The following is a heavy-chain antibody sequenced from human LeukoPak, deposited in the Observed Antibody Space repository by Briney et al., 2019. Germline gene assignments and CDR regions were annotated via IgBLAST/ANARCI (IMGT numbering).Heavy chain of an antibody. CDR1: GFTVSSNS. V-gene: IGHV3-43D*03. Sequence: PGGSLRLSCTVSGFTVSSNSMSWVRQAPGKGLEWVSLISWDGGSSYYADSVKGRFTISRDNSKNSLYLQMNSLRAQDTALYYCAKDSKAVTGTGNIDYWGQGTLVTASS. D-gene: IGHD6-19*01. CDR2: ISWDGGSS. J-gene: IGHJ4*02. CDR3: AKDSKAVTGTGNIDY.